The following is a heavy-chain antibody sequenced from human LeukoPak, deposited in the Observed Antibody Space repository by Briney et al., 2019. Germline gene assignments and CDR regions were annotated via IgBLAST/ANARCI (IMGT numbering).Heavy chain of an antibody. CDR2: IRYDGSNK. J-gene: IGHJ2*01. Sequence: GGSLRLSCAASGFIFSNYGMHWVRQAPGKGLEWVAFIRYDGSNKYYADSVKGRFTISRDNSKNTLYLQMNSLRAEDTAVYYCATPYYYDTSGPWYFDLWGRGTLVTVSS. CDR3: ATPYYYDTSGPWYFDL. V-gene: IGHV3-30*02. D-gene: IGHD3-22*01. CDR1: GFIFSNYG.